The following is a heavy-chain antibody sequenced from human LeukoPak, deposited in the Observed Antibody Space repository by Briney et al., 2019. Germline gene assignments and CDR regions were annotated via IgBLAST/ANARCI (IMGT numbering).Heavy chain of an antibody. J-gene: IGHJ4*02. D-gene: IGHD3-10*01. V-gene: IGHV3-23*01. CDR1: GFTSSNYG. Sequence: GGSLRLSCVASGFTSSNYGMSWVRQAPGKGREWVSAITASGGNTEYADSVKGRFTISRDNSKNTLYLQMNSLRAEDTAVYYCARGLYGSGSYYYYFDYWGQGTLVTVSS. CDR3: ARGLYGSGSYYYYFDY. CDR2: ITASGGNT.